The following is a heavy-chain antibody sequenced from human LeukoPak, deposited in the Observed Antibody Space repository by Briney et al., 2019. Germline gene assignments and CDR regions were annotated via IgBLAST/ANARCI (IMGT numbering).Heavy chain of an antibody. D-gene: IGHD2-15*01. J-gene: IGHJ6*04. CDR1: GFTFSSYS. Sequence: GSLRLSCAASGFTFSSYSMNWARQAPGKGLEWVSSISSSSSYIYYADSVKGRFTISRDNAKNSLYLQMNSLRAEDTAVYYCARELINCSGGSCWWDRMDVWGKGTTVTISS. V-gene: IGHV3-21*01. CDR3: ARELINCSGGSCWWDRMDV. CDR2: ISSSSSYI.